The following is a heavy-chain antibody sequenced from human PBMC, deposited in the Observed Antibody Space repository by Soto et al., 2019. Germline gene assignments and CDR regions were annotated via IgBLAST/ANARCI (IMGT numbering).Heavy chain of an antibody. CDR3: ARDRASYGGNLGFDY. D-gene: IGHD4-17*01. CDR1: GNTFTSYY. V-gene: IGHV1-46*01. CDR2: INPSGGST. J-gene: IGHJ4*02. Sequence: GASVKVSWKASGNTFTSYYMHWGRQAPGQGLEWMGIINPSGGSTSYAQKFQGRVTMTRDTSTSTVYMELSSLRSEDTAVYYCARDRASYGGNLGFDYWGQGTLVTVSS.